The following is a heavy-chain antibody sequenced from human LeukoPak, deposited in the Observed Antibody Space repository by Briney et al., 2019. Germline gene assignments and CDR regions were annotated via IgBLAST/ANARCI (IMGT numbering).Heavy chain of an antibody. V-gene: IGHV3-23*01. CDR2: INDDTP. CDR3: AKEYDLWHEQGNWFDT. CDR1: GFSSNTYS. Sequence: GGSLRPSCTTSGFSSNTYSMSWVRQAPGKGLEWVSAINDDTPYYTDSVKGRFTVSRDNSRDTLYLHLNSLRAEDTAIYYCAKEYDLWHEQGNWFDTWGQGVLVTVSS. J-gene: IGHJ5*02. D-gene: IGHD3-3*01.